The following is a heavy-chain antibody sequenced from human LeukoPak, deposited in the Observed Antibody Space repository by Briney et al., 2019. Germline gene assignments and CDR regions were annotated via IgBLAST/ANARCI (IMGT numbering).Heavy chain of an antibody. J-gene: IGHJ4*02. CDR1: GFTFNNYA. CDR3: AKGVDGYCSSDSCYAYDC. V-gene: IGHV3-23*01. D-gene: IGHD2-2*01. CDR2: LGGSGGSI. Sequence: GGSLRLSCAASGFTFNNYAMSWVRQAPGKGLEWVSGLGGSGGSINYADSVRGRFTISRDNSKNTLYLQMNSLRAEDTAVYWCAKGVDGYCSSDSCYAYDCWGQGTLVTVSS.